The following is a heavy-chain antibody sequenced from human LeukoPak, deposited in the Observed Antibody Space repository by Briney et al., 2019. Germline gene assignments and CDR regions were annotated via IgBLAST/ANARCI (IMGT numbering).Heavy chain of an antibody. D-gene: IGHD5-24*01. CDR2: MNPNSGNT. CDR1: GYTFTSYD. J-gene: IGHJ4*02. Sequence: ASVKVSCKASGYTFTSYDINWVRQATGQGLEWMGWMNPNSGNTGYAQKFQGRVTITRNTSISTAYMELSSLRSEDTAVYYCARDLDGYNFIGYYWGQGTLVTVSS. CDR3: ARDLDGYNFIGYY. V-gene: IGHV1-8*03.